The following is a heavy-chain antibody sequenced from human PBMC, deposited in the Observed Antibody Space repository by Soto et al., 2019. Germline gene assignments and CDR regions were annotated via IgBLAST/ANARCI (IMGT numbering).Heavy chain of an antibody. CDR3: AKDPNYYDSSGYFDAFDI. V-gene: IGHV1-2*04. J-gene: IGHJ3*02. D-gene: IGHD3-22*01. CDR2: INVNSGGT. CDR1: GYTFTSYG. Sequence: ASVKVSCKASGYTFTSYGISWVRQAPGQGLEWMGWINVNSGGTKYAQKFQGWVTMTRDTSISTAYMELSRLRSDDTAVYYCAKDPNYYDSSGYFDAFDIWGQGTMVTVSS.